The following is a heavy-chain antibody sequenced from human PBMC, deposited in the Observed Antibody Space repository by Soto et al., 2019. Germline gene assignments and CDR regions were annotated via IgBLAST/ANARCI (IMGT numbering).Heavy chain of an antibody. Sequence: RLVESGGALAKPGGSLRLSCEASGFSFEEYAMNWVRQGPGKGLEWVARISWNSGTTHYADSVKGRFAISRDNGKNLVYLEMNGLRIEDTALYYCAKDNLRSGLGNWFDPWGQGTGVSVSS. J-gene: IGHJ5*02. D-gene: IGHD6-19*01. CDR3: AKDNLRSGLGNWFDP. V-gene: IGHV3-9*01. CDR1: GFSFEEYA. CDR2: ISWNSGTT.